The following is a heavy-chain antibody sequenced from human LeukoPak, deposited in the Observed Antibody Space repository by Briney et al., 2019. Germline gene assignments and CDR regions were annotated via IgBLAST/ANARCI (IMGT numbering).Heavy chain of an antibody. CDR3: ARWAQGTSNIDY. V-gene: IGHV4-61*02. CDR2: IYTSGST. J-gene: IGHJ4*02. D-gene: IGHD2/OR15-2a*01. Sequence: PSETLSLTCTVSGGSISSGSYYWSWIRQPAGKGLEWIGRIYTSGSTNYNPSLKSRVTISVDTSKNQFSLKLSPVTAADTAVYYCARWAQGTSNIDYWGQGTLVTVSS. CDR1: GGSISSGSYY.